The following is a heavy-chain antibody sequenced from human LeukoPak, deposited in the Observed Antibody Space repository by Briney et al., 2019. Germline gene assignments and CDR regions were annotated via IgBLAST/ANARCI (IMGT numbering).Heavy chain of an antibody. Sequence: SSETLSLTCTVSGGSISSSSYYWGWIRQPPGKGLEWIGSIYYSGSTYYNPSLKSRVTISVDTSKNQFSLKLSSVTAADTAVYYCARFSTGYSSSLNWFDPWGQGTLVTVSS. CDR1: GGSISSSSYY. V-gene: IGHV4-39*01. CDR3: ARFSTGYSSSLNWFDP. D-gene: IGHD6-13*01. CDR2: IYYSGST. J-gene: IGHJ5*02.